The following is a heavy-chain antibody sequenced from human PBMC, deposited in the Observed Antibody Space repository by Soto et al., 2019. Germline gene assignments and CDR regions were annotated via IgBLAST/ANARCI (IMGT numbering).Heavy chain of an antibody. Sequence: ASVKVSCKASGYTFTSYDIYWVRQATGQGLEWMGWMNPNTGNSGYAQKFQGRVTMTSDTSISTAHMELSSLRSEDTAVYYCARRAETNGWNGFGADKYYFDFWGQGTLVTV. J-gene: IGHJ4*02. CDR3: ARRAETNGWNGFGADKYYFDF. CDR2: MNPNTGNS. D-gene: IGHD1-1*01. CDR1: GYTFTSYD. V-gene: IGHV1-8*01.